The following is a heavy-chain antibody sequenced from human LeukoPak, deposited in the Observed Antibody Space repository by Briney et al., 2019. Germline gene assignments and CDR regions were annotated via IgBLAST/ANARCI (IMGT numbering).Heavy chain of an antibody. V-gene: IGHV3-48*04. CDR1: GFTFSSYS. CDR2: ISSSSSTI. J-gene: IGHJ4*02. Sequence: SEGSLRLSCAASGFTFSSYSMNWVRQAPGKGLEWVSYISSSSSTIYYADSVKGRFTISRDNAKNSLYLQMNSLRAEDTAVYYCARLGGVGATRYWGQGTLVTVSS. CDR3: ARLGGVGATRY. D-gene: IGHD1-26*01.